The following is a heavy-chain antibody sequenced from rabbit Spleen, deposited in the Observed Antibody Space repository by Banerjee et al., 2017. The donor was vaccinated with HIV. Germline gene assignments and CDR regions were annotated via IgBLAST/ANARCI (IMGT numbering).Heavy chain of an antibody. D-gene: IGHD8-1*01. CDR3: ARDAATSFSSYGMDL. J-gene: IGHJ6*01. CDR1: GFTISGIYY. Sequence: QSLEESGGDLVKPGASQTLTCTASGFTISGIYYMCWVRQAPGKGLEWSACIYAGSSGSTYYASWAKGRFTISKTSSTTVTLQMTSLTAADTATYFCARDAATSFSSYGMDLWGQGTLVTVS. CDR2: IYAGSSGST. V-gene: IGHV1S40*01.